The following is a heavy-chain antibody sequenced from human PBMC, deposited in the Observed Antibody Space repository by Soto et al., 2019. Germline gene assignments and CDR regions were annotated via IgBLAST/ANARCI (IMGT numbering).Heavy chain of an antibody. J-gene: IGHJ5*02. CDR3: ARGPPIVVVTAKTRRTWFDP. V-gene: IGHV4-30-4*01. CDR2: IYYSGST. D-gene: IGHD2-21*02. Sequence: PSETLSLTCTVSGGSIISGDYYFSCIREPPGNGLEWIGYIYYSGSTYYNPSLKSRVTISVDTSKNQFSLKLSSVTAADTAVYYCARGPPIVVVTAKTRRTWFDPWGQGTLVTVSS. CDR1: GGSIISGDYY.